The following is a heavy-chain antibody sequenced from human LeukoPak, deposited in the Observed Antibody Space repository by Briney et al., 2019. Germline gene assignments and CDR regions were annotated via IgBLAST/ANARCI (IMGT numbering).Heavy chain of an antibody. D-gene: IGHD3-3*01. CDR3: ARGLRPMRYFEY. CDR1: GYSFTSYW. CDR2: IFPSDSDT. Sequence: GESLKISCQGSGYSFTSYWIGWVRQMPGKGLEWMGIIFPSDSDTRYSLSFQGQVTISADKSISTAYLQWSSLKASDTAMYFCARGLRPMRYFEYWGQGTLVTVSS. V-gene: IGHV5-51*01. J-gene: IGHJ4*02.